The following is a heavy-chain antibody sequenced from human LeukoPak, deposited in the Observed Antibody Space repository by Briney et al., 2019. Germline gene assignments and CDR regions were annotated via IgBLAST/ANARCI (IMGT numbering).Heavy chain of an antibody. J-gene: IGHJ4*02. CDR3: ARGPGGYSGSYSHYFDY. V-gene: IGHV3-33*01. Sequence: AGGSLRLSCAASGFTFSSYGVHWVRQAPGKGRECGAVIWYDGSNKYYTDSVRGGFTISRDNSKNTLYLQVNSLRAEDTAVYYCARGPGGYSGSYSHYFDYWGQGTLVTVSS. CDR2: IWYDGSNK. CDR1: GFTFSSYG. D-gene: IGHD1-26*01.